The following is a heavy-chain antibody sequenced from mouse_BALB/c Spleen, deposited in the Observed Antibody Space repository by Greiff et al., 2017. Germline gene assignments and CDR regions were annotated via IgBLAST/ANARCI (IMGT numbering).Heavy chain of an antibody. CDR1: GYSFTSYT. V-gene: IGHV1-4*02. CDR3: AYDGYAMDY. J-gene: IGHJ4*01. CDR2: INPSSGYT. Sequence: VKLMESAAELARPGASVKMSCKASGYSFTSYTMHWVKQRPGQGLEWIGYINPSSGYTEYNQKFKDKTTLTADKSSSTAYMQLSSLTSEDSAVYYCAYDGYAMDYWGQGTSVTVSS. D-gene: IGHD2-3*01.